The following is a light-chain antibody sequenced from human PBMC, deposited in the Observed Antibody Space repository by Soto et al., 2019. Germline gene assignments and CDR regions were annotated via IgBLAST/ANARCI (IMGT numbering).Light chain of an antibody. V-gene: IGLV2-14*01. CDR3: SSFTSRSTLYV. J-gene: IGLJ1*01. Sequence: QSALTQPASVSGSPGQSITISCAGTSSDIGGYNYVSWYQQHPGKAPKVMIYEVSNRPSGVSNRFSGSKSGNTASLTISGLQAEDEADYYCSSFTSRSTLYVFGSGTKLTVL. CDR1: SSDIGGYNY. CDR2: EVS.